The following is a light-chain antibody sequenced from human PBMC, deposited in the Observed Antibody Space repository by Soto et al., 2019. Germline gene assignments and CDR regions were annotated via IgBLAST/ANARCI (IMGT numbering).Light chain of an antibody. Sequence: EIVLTQSPGTLSLSPGERATLSCRASQSVSSSYLAWYQHKPGQAPRLLIYGASSRANGIPDRFSGSGSGTDFALTISRLEPDDFAVYSCQQYGTSPYTFGQWTQLEIK. CDR3: QQYGTSPYT. CDR1: QSVSSSY. CDR2: GAS. V-gene: IGKV3-20*01. J-gene: IGKJ2*01.